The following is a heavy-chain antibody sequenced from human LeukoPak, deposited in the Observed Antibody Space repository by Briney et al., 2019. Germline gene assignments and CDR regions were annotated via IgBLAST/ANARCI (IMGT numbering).Heavy chain of an antibody. J-gene: IGHJ4*02. CDR3: ARGRYCYDSSGYDPRHYFDY. V-gene: IGHV1-69*05. CDR1: GGTFSSYA. D-gene: IGHD3-22*01. Sequence: GASVKVSCKASGGTFSSYAISWVRQAPGQGLEWMGGIIAIFGTANYAQKFQGRVTITTDESTSTAYMELSSLRSEDTAVYYCARGRYCYDSSGYDPRHYFDYGGQGTLVTVFS. CDR2: IIAIFGTA.